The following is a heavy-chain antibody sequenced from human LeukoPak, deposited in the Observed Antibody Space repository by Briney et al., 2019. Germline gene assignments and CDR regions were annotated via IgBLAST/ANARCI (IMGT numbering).Heavy chain of an antibody. D-gene: IGHD6-6*01. CDR2: IYSGGST. V-gene: IGHV3-53*01. J-gene: IGHJ5*02. Sequence: PGGSLRLSCAASGFTVSSNYMSWVRQAPGKGLEWVSVIYSGGSTYYADSVKGRFTISRDNSKNTLYLQTNSLRTEDTAVYYCAKGSKGSEYSSSSWFDPWGQGTLVTVSS. CDR3: AKGSKGSEYSSSSWFDP. CDR1: GFTVSSNY.